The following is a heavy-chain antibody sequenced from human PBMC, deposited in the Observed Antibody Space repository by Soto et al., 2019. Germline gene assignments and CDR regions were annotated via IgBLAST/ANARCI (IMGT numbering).Heavy chain of an antibody. CDR3: AKDGASGSYPPYYYFGMDV. Sequence: GGSLRLSCAASGFTFSSYAMSWVRQAPGKGLEWVSTISGSAGNAYYADSVKGRFSISRDNSKNTLRLQMNSLRADGTAVYYCAKDGASGSYPPYYYFGMDVWGQGTTVTVSS. CDR1: GFTFSSYA. CDR2: ISGSAGNA. D-gene: IGHD1-26*01. J-gene: IGHJ6*02. V-gene: IGHV3-23*01.